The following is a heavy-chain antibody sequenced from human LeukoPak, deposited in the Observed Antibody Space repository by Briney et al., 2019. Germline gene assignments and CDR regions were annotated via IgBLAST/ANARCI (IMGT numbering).Heavy chain of an antibody. CDR2: ISSSSSYT. D-gene: IGHD6-19*01. CDR1: GFTFSDYY. Sequence: GGSLSLSCAASGFTFSDYYMNWIRQAPGKGLEWVSCISSSSSYTDYADSVKDRFTISRDNGKNSLYLQMNSLRAEDTAVYYCARSGATVPGSSFYWGQGTLVTVSS. J-gene: IGHJ4*02. CDR3: ARSGATVPGSSFY. V-gene: IGHV3-11*03.